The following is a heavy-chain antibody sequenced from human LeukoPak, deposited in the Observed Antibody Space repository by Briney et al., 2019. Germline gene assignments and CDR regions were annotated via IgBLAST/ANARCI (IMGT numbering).Heavy chain of an antibody. D-gene: IGHD3-22*01. CDR2: ISAYNGKT. V-gene: IGHV1-18*01. CDR1: GYMFTSYG. Sequence: GASVKVSCKASGYMFTSYGISWVRQAPGQGLEWMGWISAYNGKTNCAQNLQGRVTMTTDTSTSTAYMELRSLRSDDTAVYYCARHPYYDSSGYYVYWGQGTLVTVSS. J-gene: IGHJ4*02. CDR3: ARHPYYDSSGYYVY.